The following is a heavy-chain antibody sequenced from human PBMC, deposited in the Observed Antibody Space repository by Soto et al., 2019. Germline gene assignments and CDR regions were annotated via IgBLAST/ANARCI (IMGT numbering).Heavy chain of an antibody. CDR3: ARAPTGQQLAISGWFDP. CDR1: GGTFSSYA. Sequence: QVQLVQSGAEVKKPGSSVKVSCKASGGTFSSYAISWVRQAPGQGLEWMGGITPIFGTANYAQKFQGRVTITADESTSTAYMELSSLRSEDTAVYYCARAPTGQQLAISGWFDPWGQGTLVTVSS. D-gene: IGHD6-13*01. J-gene: IGHJ5*02. CDR2: ITPIFGTA. V-gene: IGHV1-69*12.